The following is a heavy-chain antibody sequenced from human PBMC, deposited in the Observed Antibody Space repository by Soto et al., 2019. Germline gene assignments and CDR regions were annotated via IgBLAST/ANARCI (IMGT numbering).Heavy chain of an antibody. V-gene: IGHV5-51*01. J-gene: IGHJ6*02. D-gene: IGHD2-2*01. CDR1: GYSFTSYW. CDR3: ARLPVLGYCSSTSCPPGGMDV. CDR2: IYPCDSDT. Sequence: ESLKISFKGSGYSFTSYWIGWVRQIPGKGLEWMGIIYPCDSDTRYSPSFQGQVTISADKSISTAYLQWSSLKASDTAMYYCARLPVLGYCSSTSCPPGGMDVWGQGTTVTVSS.